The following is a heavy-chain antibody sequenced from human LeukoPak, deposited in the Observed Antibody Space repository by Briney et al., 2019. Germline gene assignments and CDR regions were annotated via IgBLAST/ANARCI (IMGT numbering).Heavy chain of an antibody. CDR3: AREGVVAAGDY. Sequence: GGSLRLSCAASGFTFSSYWMRWVRQAPGKGLEWVANIKQDGSEKNYVDSVKGRFTISRDNGKNALYLLMNSLRAEDMAVYYCAREGVVAAGDYWGQGTLVTVSS. D-gene: IGHD2-15*01. J-gene: IGHJ4*02. CDR2: IKQDGSEK. CDR1: GFTFSSYW. V-gene: IGHV3-7*01.